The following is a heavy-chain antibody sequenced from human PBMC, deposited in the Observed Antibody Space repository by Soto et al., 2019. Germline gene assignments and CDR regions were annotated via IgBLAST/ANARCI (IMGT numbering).Heavy chain of an antibody. Sequence: SETLSLTCTVSCGAITAYYWSWIRQPVGEGLQWIGRVYSTGSTNYNPSLRSRVIMSVDTSQNQFFLRLSSVTAADTAVYYCARDEYYDSNNWFDHWGQGILVTVSS. J-gene: IGHJ5*02. CDR1: CGAITAYY. CDR3: ARDEYYDSNNWFDH. V-gene: IGHV4-4*07. CDR2: VYSTGST. D-gene: IGHD3-22*01.